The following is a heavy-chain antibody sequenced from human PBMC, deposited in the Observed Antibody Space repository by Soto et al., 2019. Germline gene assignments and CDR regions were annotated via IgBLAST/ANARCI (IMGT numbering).Heavy chain of an antibody. CDR3: AKAYSGTNNWFDP. D-gene: IGHD6-19*01. CDR2: ISWNSGSI. Sequence: EVQLVESGGGLVQPGRSLRLSCAASGFTFDDYAMHWVRQAPGKGLEWVSGISWNSGSIGYADSVKGRFTISRDNAKNSLYLQMNSLSAEDTALYYCAKAYSGTNNWFDPWGQGTLVTVSS. J-gene: IGHJ5*02. V-gene: IGHV3-9*01. CDR1: GFTFDDYA.